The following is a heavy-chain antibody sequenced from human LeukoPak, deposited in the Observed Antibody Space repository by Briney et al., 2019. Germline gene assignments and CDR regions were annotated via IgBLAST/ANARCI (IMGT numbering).Heavy chain of an antibody. V-gene: IGHV4-59*01. CDR3: ARAVAGMAFDI. CDR1: GGSISSYY. CDR2: IYYSGST. Sequence: KPSETLSLTCTVSGGSISSYYWSWIRQPPGKGLEWIGYIYYSGSTNYNPSLKSRVTISVDTSKNQFSLKPSSVTAADTAVYYCARAVAGMAFDIWGQGTMVTVSS. D-gene: IGHD6-19*01. J-gene: IGHJ3*02.